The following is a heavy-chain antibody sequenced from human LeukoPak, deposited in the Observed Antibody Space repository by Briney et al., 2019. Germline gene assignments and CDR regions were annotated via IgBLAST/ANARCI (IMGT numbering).Heavy chain of an antibody. CDR2: IRYDGSNK. V-gene: IGHV3-30*02. D-gene: IGHD4-11*01. Sequence: GGSLRLSCAASGFTFSSYGMHWVRQAPGKGLEWVAFIRYDGSNKYYADSVKGRFTISRDNSKNTLYLQMNSLRAEDTAVYYCAKTPVPSNWYYFDYWGQGTLVTVSS. J-gene: IGHJ4*02. CDR3: AKTPVPSNWYYFDY. CDR1: GFTFSSYG.